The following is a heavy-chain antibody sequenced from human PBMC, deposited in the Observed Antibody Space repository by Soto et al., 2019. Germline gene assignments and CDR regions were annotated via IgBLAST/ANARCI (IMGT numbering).Heavy chain of an antibody. V-gene: IGHV3-21*01. D-gene: IGHD2-2*01. J-gene: IGHJ4*02. Sequence: GGSLRLSCTVSGFAFNNYGINWVRQAPGKGLEWVSSISKSDYTYYSDSVKGRFTISRDNAKNSVSLQMNTLRVEDTAVYYCAREDSIIIPAASDFWGQGTLVTVSS. CDR1: GFAFNNYG. CDR3: AREDSIIIPAASDF. CDR2: ISKSDYT.